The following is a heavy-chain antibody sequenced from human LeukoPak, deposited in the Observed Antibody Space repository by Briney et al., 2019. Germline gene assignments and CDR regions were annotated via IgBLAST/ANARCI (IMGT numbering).Heavy chain of an antibody. CDR3: ARDDGSY. Sequence: SSETLSLTCTVSGGSISSSSYYWGWIRQPPGKGLEWIGSIYYSGSTYYNPSLKSRVTISVDTSKNQFSLKLSSVTAADTAVYYCARDDGSYWGQGTLVTVSS. V-gene: IGHV4-39*07. J-gene: IGHJ4*02. CDR1: GGSISSSSYY. CDR2: IYYSGST. D-gene: IGHD3-10*01.